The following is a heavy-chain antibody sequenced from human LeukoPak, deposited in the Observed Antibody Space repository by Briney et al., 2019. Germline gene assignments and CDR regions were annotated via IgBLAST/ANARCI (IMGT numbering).Heavy chain of an antibody. CDR2: IYHSGST. J-gene: IGHJ4*02. CDR1: GYSISSGYY. Sequence: SETLSLTCTVSGYSISSGYYWGWIRQPPGKGLEWIGTIYHSGSTYYNPSLKSRVTISVDTSKNQFSLKLSSVTAADTAVYYCARSLDNTSGWYVGIWGQGTLVTVSS. CDR3: ARSLDNTSGWYVGI. D-gene: IGHD6-19*01. V-gene: IGHV4-38-2*02.